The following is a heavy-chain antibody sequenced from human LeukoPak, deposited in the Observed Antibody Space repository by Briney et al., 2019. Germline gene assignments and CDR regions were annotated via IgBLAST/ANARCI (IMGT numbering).Heavy chain of an antibody. D-gene: IGHD2-8*01. Sequence: GGSLRLSCAASGVTASSNYISWVRPAPRKGLGWVSVIYSDDRTYYADSVKGRFTISRHTSKKTLYLQMNSLRAEDTAVYYCAREVMAKRRAFDIWGQGTVVTVSS. V-gene: IGHV3-53*04. CDR3: AREVMAKRRAFDI. CDR1: GVTASSNY. J-gene: IGHJ3*02. CDR2: IYSDDRT.